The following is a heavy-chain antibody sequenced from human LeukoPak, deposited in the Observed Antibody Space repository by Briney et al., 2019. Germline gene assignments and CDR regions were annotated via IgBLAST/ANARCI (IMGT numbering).Heavy chain of an antibody. J-gene: IGHJ4*02. Sequence: SVKVSCKASGGSFNAYAISWVRQAPGQGLEWMGGIIPIFGTSNYAQKLQGRVTISTDESTSTAYMEVSSLSSEDTAIYYCARGLDASMETAYDYWGQGTLVTVSS. CDR2: IIPIFGTS. CDR3: ARGLDASMETAYDY. D-gene: IGHD5-18*01. V-gene: IGHV1-69*05. CDR1: GGSFNAYA.